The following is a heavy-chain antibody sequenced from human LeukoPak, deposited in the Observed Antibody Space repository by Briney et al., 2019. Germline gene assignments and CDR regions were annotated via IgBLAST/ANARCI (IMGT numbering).Heavy chain of an antibody. J-gene: IGHJ4*02. CDR3: ANTILTGAL. CDR2: ISYDGSNK. D-gene: IGHD2-2*02. Sequence: PGRSLRLSCAASGLTFSSYGMHWVRQAPGKGLEWVAVISYDGSNKYYADSVKGRFTISRDNSKNSLYLQMNSLRAEDTAVYYCANTILTGALWGQGTLVTVSS. V-gene: IGHV3-30*18. CDR1: GLTFSSYG.